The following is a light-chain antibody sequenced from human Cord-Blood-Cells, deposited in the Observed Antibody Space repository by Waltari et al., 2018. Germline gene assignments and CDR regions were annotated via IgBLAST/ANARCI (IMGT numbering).Light chain of an antibody. Sequence: QSALTQPASVSGSPGQSITISCTGTSRDVGSYNLVSWYQQHPGKAPKLIIYEGSKRPSGVSIRFSGSKSGNTASLTISGLQAEDEADYYCCSYAGSSTWVFGGGTKLTVL. J-gene: IGLJ3*02. CDR2: EGS. CDR1: SRDVGSYNL. V-gene: IGLV2-23*01. CDR3: CSYAGSSTWV.